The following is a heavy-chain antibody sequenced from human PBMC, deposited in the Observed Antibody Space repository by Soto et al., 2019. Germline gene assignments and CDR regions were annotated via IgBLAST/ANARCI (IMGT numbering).Heavy chain of an antibody. CDR2: IDPKNGGT. D-gene: IGHD1-26*01. CDR1: GYSISAYY. CDR3: GRDDYGSFPY. Sequence: QVQLVQSGTEVKKPGASVKVSCQASGYSISAYYIHWVRQAPGQGLEWMGWIDPKNGGTVSAQKFQCRLPMTSDTSISTVYMDLSGLTSDDTALYYCGRDDYGSFPYWGQGSLVTASP. V-gene: IGHV1-2*02. J-gene: IGHJ4*02.